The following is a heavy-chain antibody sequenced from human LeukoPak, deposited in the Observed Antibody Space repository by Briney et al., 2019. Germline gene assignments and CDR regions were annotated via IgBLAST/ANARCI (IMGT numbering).Heavy chain of an antibody. CDR3: AKDHEVAADQPEPKVLFDY. Sequence: GGSLRLSCAASGFTFSSYAMSWVRQAPGRGLEWVSAISGSGGSTYYADSVKGRFTISRDNSKNTLYLQMNSLRAEDTAVYYCAKDHEVAADQPEPKVLFDYWGQGTLVTVSS. V-gene: IGHV3-23*01. J-gene: IGHJ4*02. CDR1: GFTFSSYA. CDR2: ISGSGGST. D-gene: IGHD6-13*01.